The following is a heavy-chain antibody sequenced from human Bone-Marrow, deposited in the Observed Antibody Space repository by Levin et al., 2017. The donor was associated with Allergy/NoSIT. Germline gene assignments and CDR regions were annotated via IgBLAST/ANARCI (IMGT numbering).Heavy chain of an antibody. Sequence: SCAASGVTFSYAWLSWVRQAPGKGLEWVGRIKSKTDGGTTDYAAPVKGRFTMSRDDSKSTLYLQMNSLKTEDTAVYYCTTGGGVLRFDPWGQGTLVTVSP. CDR1: GVTFSYAW. D-gene: IGHD3-3*01. J-gene: IGHJ5*02. CDR3: TTGGGVLRFDP. V-gene: IGHV3-15*01. CDR2: IKSKTDGGTT.